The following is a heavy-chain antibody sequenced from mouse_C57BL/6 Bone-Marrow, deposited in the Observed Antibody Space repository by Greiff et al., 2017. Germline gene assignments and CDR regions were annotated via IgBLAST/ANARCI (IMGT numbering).Heavy chain of an antibody. D-gene: IGHD2-1*01. V-gene: IGHV5-4*03. J-gene: IGHJ4*01. CDR2: IGDGGSYT. Sequence: EVKLMESGGGLVKPGGSLKLSCAASGFTFSSYAMSWVRQTPEQRLEWVATIGDGGSYTYYPDNVKGRFTISRDNAKNNLYLQMSHLKSEDTAMYDYACIYYGNPNYYAMDYWGQGTSVTVSS. CDR3: ACIYYGNPNYYAMDY. CDR1: GFTFSSYA.